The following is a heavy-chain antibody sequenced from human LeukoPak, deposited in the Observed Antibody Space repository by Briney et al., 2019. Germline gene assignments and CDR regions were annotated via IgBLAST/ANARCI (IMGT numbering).Heavy chain of an antibody. J-gene: IGHJ6*03. D-gene: IGHD3-10*01. V-gene: IGHV4-34*01. Sequence: PSETLSLTCGVSGGSFSDHFWNWLRQPPGKGLEWLGEINLGGRTNFHPTLRSRLTISLDTSKSQFSLKLTSVSAADTAVYYCARGVTVRGVLRQTFGFNDYYYMDVWGKGTAVIVSS. CDR3: ARGVTVRGVLRQTFGFNDYYYMDV. CDR1: GGSFSDHF. CDR2: INLGGRT.